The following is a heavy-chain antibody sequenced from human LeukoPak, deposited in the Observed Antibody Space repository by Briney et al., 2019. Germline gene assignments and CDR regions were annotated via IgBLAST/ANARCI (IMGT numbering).Heavy chain of an antibody. CDR1: GGSISSGGYS. J-gene: IGHJ3*02. CDR2: IYHSGST. CDR3: ARDKIVVVPADIDAFDI. Sequence: SETLSLTCAVSGGSISSGGYSWSWIRQPPGKGLEWIGYIYHSGSTYYNPSLKSRVTISVDTSKNQFSLKLSSVTAADTAVYYCARDKIVVVPADIDAFDIWGQGTMVTVSS. D-gene: IGHD2-2*01. V-gene: IGHV4-30-2*01.